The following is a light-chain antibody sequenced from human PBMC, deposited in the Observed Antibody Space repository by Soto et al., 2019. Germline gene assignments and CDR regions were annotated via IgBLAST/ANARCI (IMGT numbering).Light chain of an antibody. J-gene: IGKJ2*01. V-gene: IGKV3-15*01. CDR2: CXS. Sequence: VVTQSPAALSFSLGEGATLSXRDSQGIVATLTWYQQKPGXSPSXXXDCXSTRATGSPARLSGSGSATEFTLTISSLQSEYFAVYYSQQYKYGPLTFG. CDR1: QGIVAT. CDR3: QQYKYGPLT.